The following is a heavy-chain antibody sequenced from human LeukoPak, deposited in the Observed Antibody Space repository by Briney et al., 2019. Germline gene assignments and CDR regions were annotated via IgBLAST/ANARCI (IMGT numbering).Heavy chain of an antibody. CDR1: GGSINTSY. J-gene: IGHJ3*02. CDR2: VYNSGKT. Sequence: SETLSLTCTVSGGSINTSYWTWIRLPAGKGLEWIGRVYNSGKTDFNPPLKSRVTMSGDTSKKQVTLKLRSVTAADTAVYYCATKHLWSDGFDIWGQGRMVTVSS. D-gene: IGHD2-21*01. V-gene: IGHV4-4*07. CDR3: ATKHLWSDGFDI.